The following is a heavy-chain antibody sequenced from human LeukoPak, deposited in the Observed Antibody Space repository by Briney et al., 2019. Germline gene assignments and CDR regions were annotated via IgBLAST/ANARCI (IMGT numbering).Heavy chain of an antibody. CDR2: IKQDGSEK. Sequence: GGSLRLSCAASGFTLSSYWMSWVRQAPGKGLEWVANIKQDGSEKYYVDSVKGRFTISRDNAKSSLYLQMNSLRAEDTAVYYCARDHWAGDIWGQGTMVTVSS. CDR3: ARDHWAGDI. D-gene: IGHD7-27*01. J-gene: IGHJ3*02. V-gene: IGHV3-7*03. CDR1: GFTLSSYW.